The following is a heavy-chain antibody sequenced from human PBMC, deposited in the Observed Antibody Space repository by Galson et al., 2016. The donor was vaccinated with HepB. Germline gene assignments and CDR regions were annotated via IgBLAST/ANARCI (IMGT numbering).Heavy chain of an antibody. CDR2: TYSRSSCNN. CDR3: ATGRDNAFDI. D-gene: IGHD2-8*02. Sequence: CAISGDSVSRYSAAWNWIRQSPSRGLEWLGRTYSRSSCNNEYAVSVKSRITIEPDTSKNQLSLQLNSVTPEDTAIYYCATGRDNAFDIWGQGTVVIVSS. J-gene: IGHJ3*02. CDR1: GDSVSRYSAA. V-gene: IGHV6-1*01.